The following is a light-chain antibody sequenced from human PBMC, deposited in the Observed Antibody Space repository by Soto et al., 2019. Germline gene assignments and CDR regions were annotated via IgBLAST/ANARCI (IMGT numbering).Light chain of an antibody. V-gene: IGKV3D-15*01. CDR1: QSVSSSY. J-gene: IGKJ5*01. CDR3: QQYNDGPFT. Sequence: PGERATLSCSASQSVSSSYLAWYQQKPGQAPRLLIYVASSRATGIPARFSGSGSGTEFTLTISSLQSEDFAVYYCQQYNDGPFTFGQGTRLEIK. CDR2: VAS.